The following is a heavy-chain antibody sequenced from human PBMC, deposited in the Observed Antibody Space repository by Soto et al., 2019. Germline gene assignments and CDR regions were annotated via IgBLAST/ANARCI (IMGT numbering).Heavy chain of an antibody. CDR3: ARSYMVRGVANWFDP. D-gene: IGHD3-10*01. V-gene: IGHV4-4*02. CDR2: IYHSGST. J-gene: IGHJ5*02. CDR1: GGSISSSNW. Sequence: QVQLQESGPGLVKPSGTLSLTCAVSGGSISSSNWWSWVRQPPGKGLEWIGEIYHSGSTNYNPSPNSRVTRYVDQPNNQCSLKLSSVTAADTAVYYCARSYMVRGVANWFDPWGQGTLVTVSS.